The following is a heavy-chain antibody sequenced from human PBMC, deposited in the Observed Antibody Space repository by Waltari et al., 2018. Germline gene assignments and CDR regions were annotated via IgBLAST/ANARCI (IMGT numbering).Heavy chain of an antibody. CDR3: AKDLHAGCSGVSCYSWWFDP. CDR1: GFTFNNYG. D-gene: IGHD2-15*01. Sequence: EERLFESGGGLVQPGGSLRLSCGGSGFTFNNYGLNWVRQVPGRGLECVSIIGISGATYYADSVRGRFTISRDNSKNTLYLEMNSLRVEDTATYFCAKDLHAGCSGVSCYSWWFDPRGQGTVVTVSS. J-gene: IGHJ5*02. V-gene: IGHV3-23*01. CDR2: IIGISGAT.